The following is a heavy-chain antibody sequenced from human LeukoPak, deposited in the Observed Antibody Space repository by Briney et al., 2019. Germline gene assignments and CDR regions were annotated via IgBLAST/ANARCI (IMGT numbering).Heavy chain of an antibody. D-gene: IGHD3-16*01. CDR1: GFTFSNSV. Sequence: PGRSLRPSYAASGFTFSNSVMHWVRQAPGKGLEWVAGISDDGSSEHYADSVKGRFTISRDNSDNTLYVQMNSLRVEDTAVYYCARESYGSGHCAAFGIWGQGTLVTVSS. J-gene: IGHJ3*02. CDR3: ARESYGSGHCAAFGI. V-gene: IGHV3-30*04. CDR2: ISDDGSSE.